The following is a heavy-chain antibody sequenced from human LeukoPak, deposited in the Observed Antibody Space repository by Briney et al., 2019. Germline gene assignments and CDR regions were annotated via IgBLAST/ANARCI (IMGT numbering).Heavy chain of an antibody. Sequence: GGSLRPSCAASGFTFSSYWMHWVRQTPGKGLVWVSRIKSDGSTIYADSVKGRFTISRDNARNTLYLQMNSLRVEDTAMYYCARAVTYFYGSVTYDWFDPWGQGTLVTVSS. D-gene: IGHD3-10*01. CDR3: ARAVTYFYGSVTYDWFDP. V-gene: IGHV3-74*01. CDR2: IKSDGST. CDR1: GFTFSSYW. J-gene: IGHJ5*02.